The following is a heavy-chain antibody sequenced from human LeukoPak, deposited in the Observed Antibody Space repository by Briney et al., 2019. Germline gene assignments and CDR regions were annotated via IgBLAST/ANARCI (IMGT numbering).Heavy chain of an antibody. V-gene: IGHV4-4*07. CDR1: SGSISNYW. CDR3: ARGAGGYEDS. J-gene: IGHJ4*02. CDR2: IYPSGTT. Sequence: SETLSLTCSVSSGSISNYWWSWIRQAAGEGLEWIGRIYPSGTTYYNPSLESRVTLSVDTSKNQVSLKLSSLTAADTAVYYCARGAGGYEDSWGQGALVTVSS. D-gene: IGHD5-12*01.